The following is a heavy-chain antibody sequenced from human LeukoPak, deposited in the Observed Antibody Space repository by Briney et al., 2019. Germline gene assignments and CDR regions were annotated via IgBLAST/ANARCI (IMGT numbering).Heavy chain of an antibody. Sequence: SVKVSCKASGRTFSSYAISWVRQAPGQELEWMGGIIPIFGTANYAQKFQGRVTITADESTSTAYMELSSLRSEDTAVYYCARAPKGGSYSGYWGQGTLVTVSS. CDR2: IIPIFGTA. D-gene: IGHD3-16*01. J-gene: IGHJ4*02. V-gene: IGHV1-69*13. CDR1: GRTFSSYA. CDR3: ARAPKGGSYSGY.